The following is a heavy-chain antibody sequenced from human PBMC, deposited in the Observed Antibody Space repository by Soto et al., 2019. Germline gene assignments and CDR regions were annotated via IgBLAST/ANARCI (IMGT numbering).Heavy chain of an antibody. Sequence: QVQLQESGPGLVKPSQTLSLTCTVSGGSIGSGGYYWTWIRQHPGKGLEWIGYIYYSGSTSYNPFLKSRVTISIDTPKNQFSLRLSSVTAADTAVYYCARGDGDSGTYYYGMDVWGQGTTVTVSS. J-gene: IGHJ6*02. CDR1: GGSIGSGGYY. CDR2: IYYSGST. D-gene: IGHD3-10*01. CDR3: ARGDGDSGTYYYGMDV. V-gene: IGHV4-31*03.